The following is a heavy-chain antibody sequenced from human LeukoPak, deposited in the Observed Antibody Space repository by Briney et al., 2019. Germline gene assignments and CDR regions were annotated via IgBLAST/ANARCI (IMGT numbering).Heavy chain of an antibody. CDR3: ARASAGTLDLLDY. J-gene: IGHJ4*02. CDR2: ITSSSSYI. Sequence: GGSLRLSCAASGFTFSSYRMNWVRQAPGKGLEWVSSITSSSSYIYYADSLKGRFIISRDNAKNSLYLQMNSLRVEDTAVYYCARASAGTLDLLDYWGQGTLATVSS. CDR1: GFTFSSYR. D-gene: IGHD6-13*01. V-gene: IGHV3-21*01.